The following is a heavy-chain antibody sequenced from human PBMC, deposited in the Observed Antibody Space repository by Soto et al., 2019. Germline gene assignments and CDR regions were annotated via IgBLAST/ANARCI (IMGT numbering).Heavy chain of an antibody. V-gene: IGHV1-3*01. CDR2: INAGNGNT. D-gene: IGHD6-19*01. Sequence: ASVKVSCKASGYTFTSYAMHWVRQAPGQRLEWMGWINAGNGNTKYSQKFQGRVTITRDTSASTAYMELSSLRSEDTAVYYCARARPKAYSSGWYGRFDPWGQGTLVTVSS. CDR3: ARARPKAYSSGWYGRFDP. CDR1: GYTFTSYA. J-gene: IGHJ5*02.